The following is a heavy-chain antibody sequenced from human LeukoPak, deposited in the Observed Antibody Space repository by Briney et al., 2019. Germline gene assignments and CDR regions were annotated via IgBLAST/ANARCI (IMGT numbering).Heavy chain of an antibody. CDR3: ARGLEGSVRYYNGYFDY. CDR1: GFAFDDYG. CDR2: ISWNGGST. D-gene: IGHD3-10*01. V-gene: IGHV3-20*04. Sequence: PGGSLRLSCAASGFAFDDYGMSWVRQVPGKGLEWVSGISWNGGSTGYADSVKGRFTISRDNAKNSLYLQMNILRAEDTALYYCARGLEGSVRYYNGYFDYWGQGTLVTVSS. J-gene: IGHJ4*02.